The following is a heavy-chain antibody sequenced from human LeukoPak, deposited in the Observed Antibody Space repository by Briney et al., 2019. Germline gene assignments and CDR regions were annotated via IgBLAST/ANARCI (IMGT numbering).Heavy chain of an antibody. CDR2: IKQDGSEK. V-gene: IGHV3-7*01. Sequence: GGSLRLSCAASGFTFSNYWMTWVRQAPGKGLEWVATIKQDGSEKYYVDSVKGRFTISRDNAKNSLYLQMNSLRAEDTAVYYCARGGSDYWGQGTLVTVPS. J-gene: IGHJ4*02. CDR1: GFTFSNYW. CDR3: ARGGSDY.